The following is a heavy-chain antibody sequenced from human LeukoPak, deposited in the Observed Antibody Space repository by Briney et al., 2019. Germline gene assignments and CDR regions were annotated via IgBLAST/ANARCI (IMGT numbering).Heavy chain of an antibody. CDR2: IYYSEST. D-gene: IGHD2-15*01. CDR3: ARMVAATNWFDP. Sequence: SETLSLTCTVSGGSITSGDYYWSWIRQPPGKGLEWIGYIYYSESTYYNPSLKSRVTFSVDTSKNHFFLKLTSVTAADTAVYYCARMVAATNWFDPWGRGTLVTVSS. J-gene: IGHJ5*02. CDR1: GGSITSGDYY. V-gene: IGHV4-30-4*01.